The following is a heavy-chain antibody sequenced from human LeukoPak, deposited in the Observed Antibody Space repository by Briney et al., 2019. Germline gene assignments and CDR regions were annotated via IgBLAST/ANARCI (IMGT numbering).Heavy chain of an antibody. CDR2: ISAYNGNT. CDR1: GYTFTSYG. D-gene: IGHD2-2*02. Sequence: EASVKVSCKASGYTFTSYGISWVRQAPGQGLEWMGWISAYNGNTNYAQKLQGRVTMTTDTSTSTAYMELRSLRSDDTAVYYCATRRDGYCSSTSCYTGDNWFDPWGQGTLVTVSS. J-gene: IGHJ5*02. CDR3: ATRRDGYCSSTSCYTGDNWFDP. V-gene: IGHV1-18*01.